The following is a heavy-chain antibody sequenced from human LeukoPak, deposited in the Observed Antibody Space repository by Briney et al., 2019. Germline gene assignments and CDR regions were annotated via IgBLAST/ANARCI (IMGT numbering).Heavy chain of an antibody. J-gene: IGHJ6*02. V-gene: IGHV3-30*04. Sequence: GGSLRLSCAASGFTFSSYAMHWVRQAPGKGLEWVAVISYDGSNKYYADSVKGRFTISRDNPKNTLYLQMNSLRAEDTAVYYCARDGGSGSYWTRVPYYYYYGMDVWGQGTTVTVSS. CDR3: ARDGGSGSYWTRVPYYYYYGMDV. CDR2: ISYDGSNK. CDR1: GFTFSSYA. D-gene: IGHD1-26*01.